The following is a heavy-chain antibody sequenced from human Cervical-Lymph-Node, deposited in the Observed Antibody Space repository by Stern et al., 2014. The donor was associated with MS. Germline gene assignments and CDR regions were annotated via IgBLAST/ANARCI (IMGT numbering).Heavy chain of an antibody. V-gene: IGHV4-59*01. CDR2: SLNGGST. D-gene: IGHD1-26*01. CDR1: GGSISSKI. J-gene: IGHJ5*02. Sequence: QVQLQESGPGLVKPSETLSLTCTVSGGSISSKIWSWIRQSPGKRLEWIGDSLNGGSTRYNPSLQSRAAISMDTYRNQLSLKLRSVTAADSAVYYCARDSGTVGASTWFDPWGQGILVTVSS. CDR3: ARDSGTVGASTWFDP.